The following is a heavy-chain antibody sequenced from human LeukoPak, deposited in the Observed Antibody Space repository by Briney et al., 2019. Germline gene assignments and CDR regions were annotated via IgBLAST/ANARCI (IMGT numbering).Heavy chain of an antibody. V-gene: IGHV4-30-4*01. CDR1: GGSISSGDYY. J-gene: IGHJ5*02. D-gene: IGHD2-2*01. CDR3: ARVNEQYQLPKSNWFDP. Sequence: PSETLSLTCTVSGGSISSGDYYWSWIRQPPGQGLEWIGYIYYSGSTYYNPSLKSRVTISVDTSKNQFSLKLSSETAADTAVYYCARVNEQYQLPKSNWFDPWGQGTLVTVSS. CDR2: IYYSGST.